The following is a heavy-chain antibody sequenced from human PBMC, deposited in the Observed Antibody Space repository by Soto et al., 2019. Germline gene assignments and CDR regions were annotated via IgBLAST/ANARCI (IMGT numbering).Heavy chain of an antibody. V-gene: IGHV1-69*13. CDR3: ARSVAGQVGGYFDY. J-gene: IGHJ4*02. Sequence: SVKVSWKASGGAFSIYAISWVRQAPGQGLEWMGGIIPIFGTANYAQKFQGRVTITADESTSTAYMELSSLRSEDTAVYYCARSVAGQVGGYFDYWGQGTLVTVSS. D-gene: IGHD6-19*01. CDR1: GGAFSIYA. CDR2: IIPIFGTA.